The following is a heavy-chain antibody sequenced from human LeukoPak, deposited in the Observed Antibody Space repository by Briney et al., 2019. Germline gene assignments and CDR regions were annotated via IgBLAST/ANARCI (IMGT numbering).Heavy chain of an antibody. Sequence: GGSLRLSCAASGFSFRDFYMSWLRQAPGKGLEWLSYITSSGSTIYYADSVKGRFTISRDNAKNSLYLQMNSLRAEDTAVYYCAGTRELSSAFDIWGQGTMVTVSS. CDR1: GFSFRDFY. CDR2: ITSSGSTI. CDR3: AGTRELSSAFDI. J-gene: IGHJ3*02. V-gene: IGHV3-11*01. D-gene: IGHD1-26*01.